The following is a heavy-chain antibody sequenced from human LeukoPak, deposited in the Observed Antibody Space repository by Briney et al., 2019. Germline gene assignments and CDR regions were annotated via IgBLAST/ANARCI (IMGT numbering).Heavy chain of an antibody. CDR2: MNPNSGNT. CDR1: GGTFTSYD. Sequence: EASVKVSCKASGGTFTSYDINWVRQATGQGLEWMGWMNPNSGNTGYAQKFQGRVTMTMNTSISTAYMELSSLRSEDTAVYYCARAPPWSGSFYCFDYWGQGTLVTVSS. D-gene: IGHD1-26*01. V-gene: IGHV1-8*01. J-gene: IGHJ4*02. CDR3: ARAPPWSGSFYCFDY.